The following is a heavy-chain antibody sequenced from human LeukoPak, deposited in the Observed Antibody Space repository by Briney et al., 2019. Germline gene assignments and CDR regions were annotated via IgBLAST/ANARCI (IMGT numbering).Heavy chain of an antibody. J-gene: IGHJ4*02. CDR3: ARRPTGDPKFDY. Sequence: SETLSLTCSVSGGSISNYFWTWIRQPPGKGLEWIGYIYSSGGTYYNPSLKSRVTISVDTSKNRFSLKLSTVTDADPAVYYCARRPTGDPKFDYWGRGTLVTVSS. D-gene: IGHD7-27*01. CDR1: GGSISNYF. CDR2: IYSSGGT. V-gene: IGHV4-59*08.